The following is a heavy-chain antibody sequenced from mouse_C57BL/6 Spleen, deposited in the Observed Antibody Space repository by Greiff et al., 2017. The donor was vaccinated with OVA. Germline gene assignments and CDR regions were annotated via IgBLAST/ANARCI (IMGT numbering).Heavy chain of an antibody. D-gene: IGHD2-2*01. CDR2: INPNYGTT. CDR3: ARNGYEGEDLDY. CDR1: GYSFTDYN. J-gene: IGHJ2*01. Sequence: VQLQQSGPELVKPGASVKISCKASGYSFTDYNMNWVKQSNGKSLEWIGVINPNYGTTSYNQKFKGKATLTVDQSSSTAYMQLNSLTSEDSADYDSARNGYEGEDLDYWGQGTTLTVSS. V-gene: IGHV1-39*01.